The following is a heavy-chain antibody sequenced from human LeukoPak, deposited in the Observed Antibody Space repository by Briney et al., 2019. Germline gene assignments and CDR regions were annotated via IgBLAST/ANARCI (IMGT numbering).Heavy chain of an antibody. CDR2: ISSSSSYI. CDR3: AKVDPDPLAYCGGDCYSPHYYYGMDV. V-gene: IGHV3-21*01. Sequence: TGGSLRLSCAASGFTFSSYSMNWVRQAPGKGLEWVSSISSSSSYIYYADSVKGRFTISRDNAKNSLYLQMNSLRAEDTAVYYCAKVDPDPLAYCGGDCYSPHYYYGMDVWGQGTTVTVSS. CDR1: GFTFSSYS. D-gene: IGHD2-21*02. J-gene: IGHJ6*02.